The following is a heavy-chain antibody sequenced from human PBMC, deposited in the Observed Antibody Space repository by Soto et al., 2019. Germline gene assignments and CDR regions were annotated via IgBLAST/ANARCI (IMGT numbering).Heavy chain of an antibody. J-gene: IGHJ4*02. V-gene: IGHV4-34*01. CDR1: GGSFSGYY. CDR3: ARVHKGSWYYGSGGYTSGPDLDD. CDR2: SNHIGST. Sequence: SETLSPTCAVYGGSFSGYYWTWIRQPPAKGPEWIGESNHIGSTNYNPSRKSRVTISVETTKNHCSLTLSSVTAAETAVYNCARVHKGSWYYGSGGYTSGPDLDDQDQGPIDTVST. D-gene: IGHD3-10*01.